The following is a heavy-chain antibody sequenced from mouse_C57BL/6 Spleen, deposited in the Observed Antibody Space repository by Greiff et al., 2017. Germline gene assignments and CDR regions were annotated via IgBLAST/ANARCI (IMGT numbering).Heavy chain of an antibody. CDR1: GYTFTDYY. D-gene: IGHD1-2*01. CDR3: ARNGDHYDWFAY. J-gene: IGHJ3*01. V-gene: IGHV1-19*01. Sequence: EVQLQQSGPVLVKPGASVKMSCKASGYTFTDYYMNWVKQSHGKSLEWIGVINPYNGGTSYNQKFKGKATLTVDKSSSTAYMELNSLTSEDSAVYYCARNGDHYDWFAYWGQGTLVTVSA. CDR2: INPYNGGT.